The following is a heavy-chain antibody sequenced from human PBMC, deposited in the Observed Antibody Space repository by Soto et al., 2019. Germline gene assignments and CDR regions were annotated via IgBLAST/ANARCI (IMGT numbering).Heavy chain of an antibody. CDR1: GDSISSGGYY. CDR2: IYYNGNT. D-gene: IGHD5-12*01. V-gene: IGHV4-39*01. Sequence: QLQLQESGPGLVKPSEILSLTCTVSGDSISSGGYYWGWIRQPPGKGLEWIGSIYYNGNTYYNPSLKSRVTIATDTSRNQFSLRLGSVTAADTAVYYCVSRLGYGYAMDVWGQGTTVTVSS. J-gene: IGHJ6*02. CDR3: VSRLGYGYAMDV.